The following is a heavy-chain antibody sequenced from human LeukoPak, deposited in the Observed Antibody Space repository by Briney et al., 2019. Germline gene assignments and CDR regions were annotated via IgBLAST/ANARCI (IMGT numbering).Heavy chain of an antibody. CDR2: IYPGDSDT. CDR1: GYSFTSYW. V-gene: IGHV5-51*01. CDR3: ARTYMVREPRGAFDI. D-gene: IGHD3-10*01. Sequence: GESLKISCKGSGYSFTSYWIGWVRQMPGKGLAWMGIIYPGDSDTRYSPSFQGQVTISADKSISTAYLQWSSLKASDTAMYYCARTYMVREPRGAFDIWGQGTMVTVSS. J-gene: IGHJ3*02.